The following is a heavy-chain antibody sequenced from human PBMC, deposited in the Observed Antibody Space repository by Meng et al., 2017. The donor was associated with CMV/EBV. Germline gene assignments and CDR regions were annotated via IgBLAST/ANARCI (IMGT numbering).Heavy chain of an antibody. V-gene: IGHV1-69*01. CDR2: IIPIFGTA. J-gene: IGHJ5*02. Sequence: QVQLVESGAEVKKPGSSGKVSCKASGGTFSSYAISWVRQAPGQGLEWMGGIIPIFGTANYAQKFQGRVTITADESTSTAYMELSSLRSEDTAVYYCAREGGIVVVPAAPGWFDPWGQGTLVTVSS. CDR1: GGTFSSYA. D-gene: IGHD2-2*01. CDR3: AREGGIVVVPAAPGWFDP.